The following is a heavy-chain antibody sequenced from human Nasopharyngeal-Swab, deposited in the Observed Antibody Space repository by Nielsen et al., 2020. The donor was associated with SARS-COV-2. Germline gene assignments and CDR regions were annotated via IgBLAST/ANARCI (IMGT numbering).Heavy chain of an antibody. CDR2: FRSSSSYI. V-gene: IGHV3-21*01. Sequence: LSVDSPFRSSSSYIYYADSVEGRFTISRDNAKNSLYLQMNSLRAEDTAVYYCARDNHCSSTSCYLWFSAYYYYMDVWGKGTTVTVSS. J-gene: IGHJ6*03. CDR3: ARDNHCSSTSCYLWFSAYYYYMDV. D-gene: IGHD2-2*01.